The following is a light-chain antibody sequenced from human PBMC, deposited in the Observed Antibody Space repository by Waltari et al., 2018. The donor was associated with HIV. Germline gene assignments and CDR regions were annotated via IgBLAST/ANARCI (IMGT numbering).Light chain of an antibody. J-gene: IGLJ2*01. CDR3: CSYAGRSTLEV. CDR2: EGS. CDR1: SSAVGSYNL. Sequence: QSALTQPASVSGSPGQSIPLSCTGTSSAVGSYNLFSWYQQHPGKAPKLMIYEGSKRPSGVSNRFSGSKSGNTASLTISGLQAEDEADYYCCSYAGRSTLEVFGGGTKLTVL. V-gene: IGLV2-23*01.